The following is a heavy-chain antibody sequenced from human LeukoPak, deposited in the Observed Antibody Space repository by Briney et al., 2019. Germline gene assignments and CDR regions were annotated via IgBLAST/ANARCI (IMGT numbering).Heavy chain of an antibody. V-gene: IGHV3-30*18. D-gene: IGHD4-17*01. Sequence: PGRSLRLSCAASGFTFSSYGMHWVRQAPGKGLEWVAVISYDGSNKYYADSVKGRFTISRDNSKNMLYLQMNSLRAEDTAVYYCAKSGDAGAEYFQHWGQGTLVTVSS. CDR3: AKSGDAGAEYFQH. J-gene: IGHJ1*01. CDR1: GFTFSSYG. CDR2: ISYDGSNK.